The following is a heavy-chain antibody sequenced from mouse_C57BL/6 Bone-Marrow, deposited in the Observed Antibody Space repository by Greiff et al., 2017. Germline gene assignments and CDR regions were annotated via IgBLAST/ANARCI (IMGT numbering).Heavy chain of an antibody. V-gene: IGHV3-1*01. D-gene: IGHD1-1*01. CDR2: ISYSGST. Sequence: EVKLVESGPGMVKPSQSLSLTCTVTGYSITSGYDWHWIRHFPGNKLEWMGYISYSGSTNYNPSLKSRISITHDTSKNHFFLKLNSVTTEDTATYYCAREPYGSSYWYFDVWGTGTTVTVSS. J-gene: IGHJ1*03. CDR3: AREPYGSSYWYFDV. CDR1: GYSITSGYD.